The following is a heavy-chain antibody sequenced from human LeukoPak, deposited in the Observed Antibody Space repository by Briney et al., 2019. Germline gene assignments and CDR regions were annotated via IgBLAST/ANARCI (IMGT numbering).Heavy chain of an antibody. Sequence: PSETLSLTYTVSGGSISSYYWSWIRQPPGKGLEWIGYIYYSGSTNYNPSLKSRVTISVDTSKNQFSLKLSSVTAADTAVYYCARSASYYYDSSGYYHDAFDIWGQGTMVTVSS. CDR1: GGSISSYY. J-gene: IGHJ3*02. CDR2: IYYSGST. CDR3: ARSASYYYDSSGYYHDAFDI. D-gene: IGHD3-22*01. V-gene: IGHV4-59*08.